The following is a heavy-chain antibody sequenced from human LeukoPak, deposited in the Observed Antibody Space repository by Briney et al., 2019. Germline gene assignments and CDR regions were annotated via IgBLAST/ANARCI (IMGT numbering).Heavy chain of an antibody. D-gene: IGHD2-15*01. J-gene: IGHJ6*02. CDR1: GFTFSSYW. Sequence: GGSLRLSCAASGFTFSSYWMHWVRQAPGKGLVWVSRINSDGSSTSYADSVKGRFTISRDNAKNTLYLQMNSLRAEDTAVYYCARRGSLDYYYYGMGVWGQGTTVTVSS. CDR3: ARRGSLDYYYYGMGV. CDR2: INSDGSST. V-gene: IGHV3-74*01.